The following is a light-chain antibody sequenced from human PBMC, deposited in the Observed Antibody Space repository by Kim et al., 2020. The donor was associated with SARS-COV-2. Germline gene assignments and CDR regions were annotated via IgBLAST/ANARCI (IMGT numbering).Light chain of an antibody. Sequence: EIVLTQSPGTLSLSPGERATLSCRASQRVSTNYLAWYQQKPGQAPRLLIYGASSRANGIPDRFSGSGSGTDFTLTISRLETEDFAVYYCQQYGDSPMYTFGQGTKLEI. V-gene: IGKV3-20*01. J-gene: IGKJ2*01. CDR2: GAS. CDR3: QQYGDSPMYT. CDR1: QRVSTNY.